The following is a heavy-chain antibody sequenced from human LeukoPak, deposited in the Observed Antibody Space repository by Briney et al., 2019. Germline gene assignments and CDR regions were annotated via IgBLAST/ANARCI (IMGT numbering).Heavy chain of an antibody. D-gene: IGHD3-10*01. V-gene: IGHV4-4*07. CDR3: AGRGVVRGVPFYMDV. J-gene: IGHJ6*03. CDR1: GGSISSYY. Sequence: PSETLSLTCTVSGGSISSYYWSWIRQPAGKGLEWIGRIYTSGSTNYNPSLKSRVTMSVDTSKNQFSLKLSSVTAADTAIYYCAGRGVVRGVPFYMDVWGKGTTVTISS. CDR2: IYTSGST.